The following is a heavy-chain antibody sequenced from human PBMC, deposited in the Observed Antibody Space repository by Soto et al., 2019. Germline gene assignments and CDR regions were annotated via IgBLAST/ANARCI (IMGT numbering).Heavy chain of an antibody. J-gene: IGHJ6*02. Sequence: QLQLVQSGGEVKKPGASMKVSCKASGYTFTSYGINWVRQAPGQGLEWMGWISTYNSDRNHAQKFQGRVTMTTDIAASTAYMELRSPRSDDTAVYYCAREGDSYGNHYGMDVWGQGTTVTVSS. CDR2: ISTYNSDR. D-gene: IGHD5-18*01. CDR1: GYTFTSYG. V-gene: IGHV1-18*01. CDR3: AREGDSYGNHYGMDV.